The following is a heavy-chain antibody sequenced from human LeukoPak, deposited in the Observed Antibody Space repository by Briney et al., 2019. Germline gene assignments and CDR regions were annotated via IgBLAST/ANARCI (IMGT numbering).Heavy chain of an antibody. CDR3: AKHPVGATYYMDV. CDR2: ISSSSSYI. D-gene: IGHD1-26*01. Sequence: GGSLRLSCAASGFTFSNAWMSWVRQAPGKGLEWVSSISSSSSYIYYADSVKGRFTISRDNSKNTLYLQMNSLRAEDTAVYYCAKHPVGATYYMDVWGKGTTVTISS. J-gene: IGHJ6*03. CDR1: GFTFSNAW. V-gene: IGHV3-21*04.